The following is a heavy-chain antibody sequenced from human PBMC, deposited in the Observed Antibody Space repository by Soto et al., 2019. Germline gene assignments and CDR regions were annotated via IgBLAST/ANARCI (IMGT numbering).Heavy chain of an antibody. CDR1: GSSLTELS. D-gene: IGHD3-22*01. V-gene: IGHV1-24*01. J-gene: IGHJ5*02. Sequence: ASVKVSCKVSGSSLTELSMHWVRQAPGKGLEWMGRFDPEEGDTIYAQKFQGRVTMTEDTYTDTAYMELSSLRSEDTAVYYCATGHYYFDSSAYPYGYNWFEPWGRGTLVTVSS. CDR3: ATGHYYFDSSAYPYGYNWFEP. CDR2: FDPEEGDT.